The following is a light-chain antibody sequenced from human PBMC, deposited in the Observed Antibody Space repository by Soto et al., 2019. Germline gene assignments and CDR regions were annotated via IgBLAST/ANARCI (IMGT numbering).Light chain of an antibody. CDR3: SSFAASNTWV. V-gene: IGLV2-8*01. J-gene: IGLJ3*02. CDR2: EVT. Sequence: QSVLTQPPSASGSPGQSVTISCTGTSSDVGAYNYVSWYQQHAGKAPKLVIYEVTKRPSGVPDRFSGSKSANTASLTVSGLQAEDEADYYCSSFAASNTWVFGGGTKRTVL. CDR1: SSDVGAYNY.